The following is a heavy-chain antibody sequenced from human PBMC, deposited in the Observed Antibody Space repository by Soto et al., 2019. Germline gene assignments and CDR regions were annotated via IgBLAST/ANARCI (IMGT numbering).Heavy chain of an antibody. CDR1: VGSISSSIYY. CDR2: IYYSGST. V-gene: IGHV4-39*01. D-gene: IGHD2-8*01. J-gene: IGHJ6*02. Sequence: SETLSLTCTVSVGSISSSIYYCGWIRQPPGKGLEWIGSIYYSGSTYYNPSLKSRVTISVDTSKNQFSLKLSSVTAADTAVYYCARSMGYYYYGMDVWGQGTTVTVSS. CDR3: ARSMGYYYYGMDV.